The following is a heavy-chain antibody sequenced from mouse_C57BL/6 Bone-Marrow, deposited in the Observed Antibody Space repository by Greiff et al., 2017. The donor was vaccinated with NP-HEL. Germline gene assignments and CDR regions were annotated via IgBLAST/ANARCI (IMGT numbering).Heavy chain of an antibody. V-gene: IGHV5-6*01. CDR1: GFTFSSYG. D-gene: IGHD2-4*01. J-gene: IGHJ4*01. CDR2: ISSGGSYT. Sequence: EVKLMESGGDLVKPGGSLKLSCAASGFTFSSYGMSWVRQTPDKRLEWVATISSGGSYTYYPDSVKGRFTISRDNAKNTLYLRMSSLKSEDTAMYYCARHDDYDEDAMDYWGQGTSVTVSS. CDR3: ARHDDYDEDAMDY.